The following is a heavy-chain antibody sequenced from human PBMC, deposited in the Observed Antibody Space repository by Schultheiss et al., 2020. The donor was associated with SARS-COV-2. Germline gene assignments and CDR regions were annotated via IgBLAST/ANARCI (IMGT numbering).Heavy chain of an antibody. J-gene: IGHJ3*02. Sequence: ASVKVSCKASGYTFTSYAMHWVRQAPGQRLEWMGWINAGNGNTKYSQKFQGRVTITRDTSASTAYMELSSLRSEDTAVYYCARSGITMIVVVTDDAFDIWGQGTMVTVSS. V-gene: IGHV1-3*01. CDR1: GYTFTSYA. D-gene: IGHD3-22*01. CDR2: INAGNGNT. CDR3: ARSGITMIVVVTDDAFDI.